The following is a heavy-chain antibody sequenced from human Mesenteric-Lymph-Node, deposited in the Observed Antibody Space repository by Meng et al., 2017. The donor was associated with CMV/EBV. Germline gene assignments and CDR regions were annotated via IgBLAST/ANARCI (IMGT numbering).Heavy chain of an antibody. CDR1: GASISNYY. Sequence: SETLSLTCAVSGASISNYYWNWIRQPPGKGLAWIGFVSSGWRPNYNPSLKGRVTFSVDTSKNQFPLRLSSVTAADTAVYYCARDMGRLGGRSLYYSYGMDVWGQGTTVTVSS. CDR2: VSSGWRP. V-gene: IGHV4-59*01. D-gene: IGHD1-26*01. J-gene: IGHJ6*02. CDR3: ARDMGRLGGRSLYYSYGMDV.